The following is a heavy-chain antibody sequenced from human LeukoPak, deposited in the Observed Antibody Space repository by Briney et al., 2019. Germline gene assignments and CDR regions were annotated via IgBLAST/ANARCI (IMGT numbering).Heavy chain of an antibody. CDR2: ISGGGGST. J-gene: IGHJ6*03. V-gene: IGHV3-43*02. Sequence: PGGSLRLSCAASGFTFDDYAMHWVRQAPGKGLEWVSLISGGGGSTYYADSVKGRFTISRDNSKDSLYLQMNSLRTEDTALYYCAKDRTPRNLNYDFWSGYYLDVWGKGTTVTVSS. D-gene: IGHD3-3*01. CDR1: GFTFDDYA. CDR3: AKDRTPRNLNYDFWSGYYLDV.